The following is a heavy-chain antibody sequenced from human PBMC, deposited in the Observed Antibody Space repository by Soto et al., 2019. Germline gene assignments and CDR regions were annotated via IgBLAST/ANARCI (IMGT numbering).Heavy chain of an antibody. J-gene: IGHJ4*02. CDR1: GFTFSSYS. Sequence: EVQLVESGGGLVKPGGSLRLSCAASGFTFSSYSMNWVRQAPGKGLEWVSSISSSSSYIYYADSVKGRFTISRDNAKNSLYLQMNSLRAEDTAVYYCARDHSRGYSYGPTEFDYWGQGTLVTVSS. D-gene: IGHD5-18*01. V-gene: IGHV3-21*01. CDR3: ARDHSRGYSYGPTEFDY. CDR2: ISSSSSYI.